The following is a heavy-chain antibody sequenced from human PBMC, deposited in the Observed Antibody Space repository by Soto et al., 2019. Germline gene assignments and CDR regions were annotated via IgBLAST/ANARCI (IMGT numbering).Heavy chain of an antibody. V-gene: IGHV1-18*01. D-gene: IGHD2-15*01. CDR1: GYTFPNYG. CDR2: ISAYNGNT. Sequence: QVQLVQSGAEVKKPGASVKVSCKASGYTFPNYGISWVRQAPGQGLEWMGWISAYNGNTNYAQKLQGRVTMTTDTPTCAACMELRGLRSDDTRVYHCARDWGNCTGGSCYSDYYCYYGMDVWGQGTTVTVSS. J-gene: IGHJ6*02. CDR3: ARDWGNCTGGSCYSDYYCYYGMDV.